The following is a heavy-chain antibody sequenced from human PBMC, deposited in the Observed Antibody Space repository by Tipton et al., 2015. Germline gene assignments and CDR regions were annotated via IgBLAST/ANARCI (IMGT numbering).Heavy chain of an antibody. CDR2: IHYSGAT. CDR1: GDSINSYY. V-gene: IGHV4-59*08. CDR3: ACQDYDILTRDYQTVDY. J-gene: IGHJ4*02. D-gene: IGHD3-9*01. Sequence: TLSLTCTVSGDSINSYYWSWIRQPPGKGLEWIGYIHYSGATKYNPSLKSRVTISVDTSKNQFSLRVRSVTAADTAVYYCACQDYDILTRDYQTVDYWGQGTLVTVSS.